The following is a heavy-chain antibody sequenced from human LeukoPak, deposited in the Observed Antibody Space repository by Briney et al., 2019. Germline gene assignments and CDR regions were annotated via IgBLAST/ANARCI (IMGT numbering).Heavy chain of an antibody. Sequence: PSETPSLTCTVSGGSISSYYWSWIRQPPGKGLEWIGYIYYSGSTNYNPSLKGRVTISVDTSKNQFSLKLSSVTAADTAVYYCARLLRRVGAFDIWGQGTMVTVSS. CDR3: ARLLRRVGAFDI. V-gene: IGHV4-59*01. D-gene: IGHD3-9*01. J-gene: IGHJ3*02. CDR1: GGSISSYY. CDR2: IYYSGST.